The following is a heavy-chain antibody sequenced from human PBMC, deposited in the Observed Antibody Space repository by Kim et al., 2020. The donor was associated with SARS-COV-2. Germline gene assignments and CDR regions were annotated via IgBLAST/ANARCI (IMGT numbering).Heavy chain of an antibody. Sequence: GGSLRLSCVGSGFTFSSHSMNWVRQAPGKGLEWVSSISGSSTYIYYAASVKGRFTISRDNAKNSLYLQMKSLRADDTALYYCARETCGAECFSAQDYWGQGTLVTVSS. CDR3: ARETCGAECFSAQDY. J-gene: IGHJ4*02. CDR2: ISGSSTYI. V-gene: IGHV3-21*06. CDR1: GFTFSSHS. D-gene: IGHD2-21*01.